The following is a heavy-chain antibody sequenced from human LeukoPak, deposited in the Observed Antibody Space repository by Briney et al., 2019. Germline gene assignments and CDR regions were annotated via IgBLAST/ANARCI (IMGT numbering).Heavy chain of an antibody. CDR3: ARGDYYGSGSRYFDY. CDR1: GGSISIYY. Sequence: SETLSLTCTVSGGSISIYYWSWIRQPPGKGLEWIGHIYNSGSTNYSPSLKSRVTISVDTSKNQFSLKLSSVTAADTAVYYCARGDYYGSGSRYFDYWGQGTLVTVSS. V-gene: IGHV4-59*12. CDR2: IYNSGST. J-gene: IGHJ4*02. D-gene: IGHD3-10*01.